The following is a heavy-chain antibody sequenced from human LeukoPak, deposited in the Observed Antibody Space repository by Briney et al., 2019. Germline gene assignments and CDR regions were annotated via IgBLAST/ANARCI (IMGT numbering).Heavy chain of an antibody. V-gene: IGHV4-39*07. CDR1: GGSISSSSYY. Sequence: SETLSLTCTVSGGSISSSSYYWGWIRQPPGKGLEWIGSIYYSGSTYYNPSLKSRVTISVDTSKNQFSLKLSSVTAADTAVYYCARGLGLDIVAYWGQGTLVTVSS. CDR2: IYYSGST. CDR3: ARGLGLDIVAY. J-gene: IGHJ4*02. D-gene: IGHD5-12*01.